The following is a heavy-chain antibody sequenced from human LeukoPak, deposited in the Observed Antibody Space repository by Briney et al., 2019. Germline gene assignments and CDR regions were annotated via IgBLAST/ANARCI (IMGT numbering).Heavy chain of an antibody. V-gene: IGHV3-21*01. CDR3: ASEIVVVPAAYISEDH. J-gene: IGHJ4*02. CDR2: ISSSSSYI. Sequence: PGGSLRLSCAASGFTFSSYSMNWVRQAPGKGLEWVSSISSSSSYIYYADSVKGRFTISRDNAKNSLYLQMNSLRAEDTAVYYCASEIVVVPAAYISEDHWGQGTLVTVSS. CDR1: GFTFSSYS. D-gene: IGHD2-2*01.